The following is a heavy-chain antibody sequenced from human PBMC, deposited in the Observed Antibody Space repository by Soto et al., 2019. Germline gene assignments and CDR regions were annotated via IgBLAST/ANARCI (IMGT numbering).Heavy chain of an antibody. J-gene: IGHJ4*02. CDR3: PAAGGPGGADY. CDR2: IYHSGRT. CDR1: GGSISSVCYS. Sequence: SETLSLTCDVYGGSISSVCYSWSWIRQPPGKGLEWIGYIYHSGRTYYNPSLKSRLTITVSRYKTLFSLKLSXVTAEDTAVYYCPAAGGPGGADYCGKPTLVTVS. V-gene: IGHV4-30-2*01. D-gene: IGHD6-25*01.